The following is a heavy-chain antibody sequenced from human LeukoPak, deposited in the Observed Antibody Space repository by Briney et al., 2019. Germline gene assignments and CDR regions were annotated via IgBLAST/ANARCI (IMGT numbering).Heavy chain of an antibody. CDR2: IIPIFGTA. CDR3: AKSRSLEYSSSSDF. Sequence: ASVKVSCKASGGTFSSYAISWVRQAPGQGLEWMGGIIPIFGTANYAQKFQGRVTITADESTSTAYMELSSLRSEDTAVYYCAKSRSLEYSSSSDFWGQGTLVTVSS. V-gene: IGHV1-69*13. CDR1: GGTFSSYA. D-gene: IGHD6-6*01. J-gene: IGHJ4*02.